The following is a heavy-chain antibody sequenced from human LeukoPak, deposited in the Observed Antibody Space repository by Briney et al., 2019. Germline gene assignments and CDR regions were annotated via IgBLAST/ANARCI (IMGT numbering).Heavy chain of an antibody. CDR3: ARRGDGGRSFDY. CDR2: IYSSGST. Sequence: PTGGSLRLSCAASGFNVSKNYMTWVRQAPGKGLEWVSLIYSSGSTYYADSVKGRFTISRDNSKNTLYLQVNSLRAEDTAVYYCARRGDGGRSFDYWGQGTLVTVSS. V-gene: IGHV3-53*01. CDR1: GFNVSKNY. J-gene: IGHJ4*02. D-gene: IGHD4-23*01.